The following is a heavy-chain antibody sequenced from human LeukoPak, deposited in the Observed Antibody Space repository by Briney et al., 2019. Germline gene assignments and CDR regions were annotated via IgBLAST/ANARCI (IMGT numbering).Heavy chain of an antibody. V-gene: IGHV1-18*01. Sequence: GASVKVSCKTSGYTFNTFGVDWVRQAPGQGLEWMGWISGYNGDTNFAEKLQGRVTMTTDTSTSTAYMELRILRSDDTAVYYCARSGDGNWFDPWGQGTLLTVSS. CDR1: GYTFNTFG. J-gene: IGHJ5*02. D-gene: IGHD4-17*01. CDR2: ISGYNGDT. CDR3: ARSGDGNWFDP.